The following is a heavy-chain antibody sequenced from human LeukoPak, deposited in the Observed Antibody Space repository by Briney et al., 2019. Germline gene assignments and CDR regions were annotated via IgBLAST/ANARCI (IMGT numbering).Heavy chain of an antibody. CDR3: ARDGPLPFWSGYYTSSQFYYMDV. CDR2: IIPIFGTA. Sequence: SVKVACKASGYTFTSYDISWVRQAPGQGLEWVGGIIPIFGTANYAQKFQGRVTITTDESTSTAYLGLSSLRSEDTAVYYCARDGPLPFWSGYYTSSQFYYMDVWGKGTTVTVSS. D-gene: IGHD3-3*01. CDR1: GYTFTSYD. J-gene: IGHJ6*03. V-gene: IGHV1-69*05.